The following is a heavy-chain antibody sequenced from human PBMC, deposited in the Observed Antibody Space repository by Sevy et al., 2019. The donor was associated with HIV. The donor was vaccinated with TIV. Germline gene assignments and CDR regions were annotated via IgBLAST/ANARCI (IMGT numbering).Heavy chain of an antibody. CDR2: IWYDGSNY. J-gene: IGHJ4*02. Sequence: GGSLRLSCAASGFTFSNYGMHWVRQVPGKGLEWVAVIWYDGSNYDYADSVKGRFSVSRDNSKNTLYLEMKSLRPEDTAVYFCAKDFDSIAMHAFPDNWGQGTLVTVSS. V-gene: IGHV3-33*06. D-gene: IGHD3-9*01. CDR3: AKDFDSIAMHAFPDN. CDR1: GFTFSNYG.